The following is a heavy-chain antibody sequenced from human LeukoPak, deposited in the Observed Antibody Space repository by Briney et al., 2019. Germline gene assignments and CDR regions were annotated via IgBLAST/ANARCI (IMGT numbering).Heavy chain of an antibody. D-gene: IGHD1-26*01. CDR1: GFTFSTCA. CDR3: AKDSVPKLARIQIDWFDP. J-gene: IGHJ5*02. V-gene: IGHV3-23*01. CDR2: ISGSGGST. Sequence: PGGSLRLSCAASGFTFSTCAMHWVRQAPGKGLEWVSAISGSGGSTYYADSVKGRFTISRDNSKNTLYLQMNSLRAEDTAVYYCAKDSVPKLARIQIDWFDPWGQGTLVTVSS.